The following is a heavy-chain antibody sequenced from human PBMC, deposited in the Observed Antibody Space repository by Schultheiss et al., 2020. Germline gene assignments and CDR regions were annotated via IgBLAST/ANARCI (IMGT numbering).Heavy chain of an antibody. D-gene: IGHD2-2*01. CDR2: IYYSGST. CDR1: GGSISSYY. CDR3: ARLLSTDAFDI. J-gene: IGHJ3*02. Sequence: SETLSLTCTVSGGSISSYYWSWIRQPPGKGLEWIGYIYYSGSTNYNPSLKSRVTISVDKSKNQFSLKLSSVTAADTAVYYCARLLSTDAFDIWGQGTMVTVSS. V-gene: IGHV4-59*12.